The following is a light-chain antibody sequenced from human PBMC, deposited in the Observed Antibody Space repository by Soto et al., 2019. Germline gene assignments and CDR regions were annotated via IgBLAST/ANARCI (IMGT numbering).Light chain of an antibody. CDR1: SSDVGGYNY. V-gene: IGLV2-14*01. CDR3: CSYTSTSTPYV. J-gene: IGLJ1*01. Sequence: QSVLTQPASVSGSPGQSITISCTGTSSDVGGYNYVSWYQQHPGKAPKLMIYEVSNRPSGVSNRFSGSKSGNTASLTISGLQAEDEADYYCCSYTSTSTPYVFGPGTKVTVL. CDR2: EVS.